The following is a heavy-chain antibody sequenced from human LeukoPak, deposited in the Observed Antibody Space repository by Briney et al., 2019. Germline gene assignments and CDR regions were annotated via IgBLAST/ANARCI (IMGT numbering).Heavy chain of an antibody. CDR3: AAGGTSPSSPFDY. V-gene: IGHV1-69*05. D-gene: IGHD2-2*01. CDR2: IIPIFGTA. J-gene: IGHJ4*02. Sequence: SVKVSCEASGGTFSSYAISWVRQAPGQGLEWMGGIIPIFGTANYAQKFQGRVTITTDESTSTAYMELSSLRSEDTAVYYCAAGGTSPSSPFDYWGQGTLVTVSS. CDR1: GGTFSSYA.